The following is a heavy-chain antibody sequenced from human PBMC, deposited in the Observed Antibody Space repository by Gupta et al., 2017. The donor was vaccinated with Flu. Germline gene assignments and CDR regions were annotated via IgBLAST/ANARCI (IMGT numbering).Heavy chain of an antibody. Sequence: EVHLVESGGGLVQPGGSLRLSCAVSGFTFGSFEVNWVRQAPGKGLEWVSYISNSGSTTYYAESVKGRFTISRDNAQNSLYLQMNGLRAEDTGVYYCARDSGHCSDASCNHFDYWGQGALVTVSS. CDR1: GFTFGSFE. CDR2: ISNSGSTT. D-gene: IGHD2-15*01. V-gene: IGHV3-48*03. J-gene: IGHJ4*02. CDR3: ARDSGHCSDASCNHFDY.